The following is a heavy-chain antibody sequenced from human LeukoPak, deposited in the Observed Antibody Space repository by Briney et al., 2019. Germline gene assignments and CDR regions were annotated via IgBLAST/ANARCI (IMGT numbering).Heavy chain of an antibody. CDR1: GGTFSSYA. J-gene: IGHJ6*03. D-gene: IGHD6-13*01. CDR2: IIPIFGTA. Sequence: GASVKVSCKASGGTFSSYAISLVRQAPGQGLEWMGGIIPIFGTANYAQKFQGRVTITTDESTSTAYMELSSLRSEDTAVYYCARGGAAAGRGTYYYYYMDVWGKGTTVTVSS. CDR3: ARGGAAAGRGTYYYYYMDV. V-gene: IGHV1-69*05.